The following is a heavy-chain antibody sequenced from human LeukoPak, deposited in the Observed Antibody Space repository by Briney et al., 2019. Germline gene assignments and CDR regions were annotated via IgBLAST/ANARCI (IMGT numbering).Heavy chain of an antibody. V-gene: IGHV3-53*01. Sequence: GGSLRLSCAASGFTVSSNYMSWVRQAPGKGLEWVSVIYSGGSTYYADSVKGRFTISRDNSKNTLYLQMNSLRAEDTAMYYCARAQWLVRGFDYWGQGTLVTVSS. CDR3: ARAQWLVRGFDY. D-gene: IGHD6-19*01. J-gene: IGHJ4*02. CDR2: IYSGGST. CDR1: GFTVSSNY.